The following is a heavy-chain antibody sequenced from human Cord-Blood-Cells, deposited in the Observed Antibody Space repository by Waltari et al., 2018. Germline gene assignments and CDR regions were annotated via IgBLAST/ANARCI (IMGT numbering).Heavy chain of an antibody. Sequence: QVQLVQSGAEVKKPGSSVKVSCKASGGTFRSYAISWVRQAPGQGLEWMGGIIPIFGTANYAQKFQGRVTITADESTSTAYMERSSLRSEDTAVYYCATEGAGTHAFDIWGQGTWSPSLQ. D-gene: IGHD1-1*01. V-gene: IGHV1-69*01. CDR2: IIPIFGTA. J-gene: IGHJ3*02. CDR1: GGTFRSYA. CDR3: ATEGAGTHAFDI.